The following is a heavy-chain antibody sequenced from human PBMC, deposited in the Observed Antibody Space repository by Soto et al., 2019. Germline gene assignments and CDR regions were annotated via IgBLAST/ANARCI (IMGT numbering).Heavy chain of an antibody. CDR1: GGSISSSSYY. Sequence: SETLSLTCTVSGGSISSSSYYWGWIRQPPGKGLEWIGSIYYSGSTYYNPSLKSRVTISVDTSKNQFSLKLSSVTAADTAVYYCASRVSYYHVSSGADYWGQGTLVTVSS. CDR2: IYYSGST. J-gene: IGHJ4*02. CDR3: ASRVSYYHVSSGADY. D-gene: IGHD3-22*01. V-gene: IGHV4-39*01.